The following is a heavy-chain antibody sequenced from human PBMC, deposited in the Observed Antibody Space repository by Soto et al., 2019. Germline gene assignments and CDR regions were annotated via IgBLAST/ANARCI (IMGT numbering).Heavy chain of an antibody. Sequence: PGGSLRLCCAASGFTFSSYAMHWVRQAPGKGLEYVSAISSYGGSTYYANSVKGRFTISRDNSKNTLYLQMGSLRAEDMAVYYCARDPDSSGYYYFDPWGQGTLVTVSS. D-gene: IGHD3-22*01. V-gene: IGHV3-64*01. J-gene: IGHJ4*02. CDR2: ISSYGGST. CDR1: GFTFSSYA. CDR3: ARDPDSSGYYYFDP.